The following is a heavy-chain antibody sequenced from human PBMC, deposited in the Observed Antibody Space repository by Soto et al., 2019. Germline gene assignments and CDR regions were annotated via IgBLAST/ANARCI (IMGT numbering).Heavy chain of an antibody. D-gene: IGHD6-19*01. CDR3: AKTNPSKTHTHGWYDWIAP. J-gene: IGHJ5*02. CDR2: ITGSGVGM. CDR1: GFTFRDFA. V-gene: IGHV3-23*01. Sequence: EVQLLESGGVLVQPGESLRLSCAATGFTFRDFAMTWVRQAPGKGLEWVSTITGSGVGMHYADSVKGRFTISRDNSKNTSYLQMNSLRSEDTAVYHWAKTNPSKTHTHGWYDWIAPWGQGTLVTVSS.